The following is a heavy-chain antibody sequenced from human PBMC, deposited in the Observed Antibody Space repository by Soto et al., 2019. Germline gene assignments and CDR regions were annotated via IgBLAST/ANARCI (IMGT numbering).Heavy chain of an antibody. J-gene: IGHJ6*02. CDR3: ATRGFWSVPNYYGMDV. CDR2: IIPIFGTA. Sequence: QVQLVQSGAEVKKPGSSVKVSCKASGGTFSSYAISWVRQAPGQGLEWMGGIIPIFGTANYGQKFQGRVTITADESTSTAYMELSSLRSEDTAVYYCATRGFWSVPNYYGMDVWGQGTTVTVSS. CDR1: GGTFSSYA. V-gene: IGHV1-69*01. D-gene: IGHD3-3*01.